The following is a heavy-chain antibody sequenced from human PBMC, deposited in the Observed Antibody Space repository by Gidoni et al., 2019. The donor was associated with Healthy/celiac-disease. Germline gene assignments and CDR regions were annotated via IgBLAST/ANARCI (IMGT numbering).Heavy chain of an antibody. V-gene: IGHV3-49*05. CDR2: IRSKAYGGTT. D-gene: IGHD1-26*01. CDR1: GFTFGYYS. J-gene: IGHJ3*02. Sequence: EVQLVESGGCLVTPGRSLSLSCTASGFTFGYYSLSWLRQAPGKGLEWVGFIRSKAYGGTTEYAASVKGRFIISRDDSKSIAYLQMNSLKTEDTAVYYCTRMGEDSGSHSDDAFDIWGQGTMVTVSS. CDR3: TRMGEDSGSHSDDAFDI.